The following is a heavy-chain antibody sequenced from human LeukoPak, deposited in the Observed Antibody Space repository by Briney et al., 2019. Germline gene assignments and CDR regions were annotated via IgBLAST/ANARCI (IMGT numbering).Heavy chain of an antibody. J-gene: IGHJ4*02. CDR3: ARGHSSSWYVGPYDY. CDR1: GGSISSSSNY. V-gene: IGHV4-39*07. CDR2: IYYSGST. D-gene: IGHD6-13*01. Sequence: SETLSLTCSVSGGSISSSSNYWGWIRQPPGKGLEWIGSIYYSGSTYYNPSLKSRVTISVDTSKNQFSVKLSSVTAADTAVYYCARGHSSSWYVGPYDYWGRGTLVTVSS.